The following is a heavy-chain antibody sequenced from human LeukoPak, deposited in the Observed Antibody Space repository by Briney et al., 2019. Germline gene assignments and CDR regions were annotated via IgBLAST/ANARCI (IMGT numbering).Heavy chain of an antibody. V-gene: IGHV4-39*01. D-gene: IGHD5-24*01. J-gene: IGHJ4*02. Sequence: PSEALSLTCTVSGGSISSSSYYWGWIRQPPGKGLEWIGSIYYSGSTYYNPSLKSRVTISVDTSKNQFPLKLISVTAADTAVYYCARLRDGYNYFDYWGQGTLVTVSS. CDR2: IYYSGST. CDR3: ARLRDGYNYFDY. CDR1: GGSISSSSYY.